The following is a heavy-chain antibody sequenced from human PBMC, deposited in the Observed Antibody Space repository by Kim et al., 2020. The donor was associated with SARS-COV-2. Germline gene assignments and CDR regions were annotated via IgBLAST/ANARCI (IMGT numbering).Heavy chain of an antibody. CDR3: ARRAANWFDT. Sequence: TYLNPSLKSRVTMSADTSKNQFSLNQTSGTAADTAVYYCARRAANWFDTWGQGALVTVSP. V-gene: IGHV4-28*01. CDR2: T. J-gene: IGHJ5*02.